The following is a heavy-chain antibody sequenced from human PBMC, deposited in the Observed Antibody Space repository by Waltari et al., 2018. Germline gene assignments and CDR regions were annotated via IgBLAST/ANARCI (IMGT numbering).Heavy chain of an antibody. CDR2: IHWNGGST. Sequence: EVQLVESGGGVVRPGGSLRLSCAASGFTFDDYGMSWVRQAPGKGLEWVSGIHWNGGSTGYADSVKGRFTISRDNAKNSRYLQMNSLRAEDTALYHCARERTYYYDSSGHGILYYFDYWGQGTLVTVSS. CDR3: ARERTYYYDSSGHGILYYFDY. J-gene: IGHJ4*02. CDR1: GFTFDDYG. D-gene: IGHD3-22*01. V-gene: IGHV3-20*01.